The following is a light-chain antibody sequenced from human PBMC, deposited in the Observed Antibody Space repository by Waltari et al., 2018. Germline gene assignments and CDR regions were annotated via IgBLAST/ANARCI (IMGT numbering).Light chain of an antibody. CDR2: WAS. J-gene: IGKJ4*01. CDR1: QNILSSSDNKNY. CDR3: EQCYHLPS. Sequence: DIVMTQSPDSVAVSLGERATIHCRSSQNILSSSDNKNYLVWYQQKPGQPPKLLISWASTRESGVPDRFSGSGSGTDFTLTISSLQAEDVAVYYCEQCYHLPSFGGGTRVEIK. V-gene: IGKV4-1*01.